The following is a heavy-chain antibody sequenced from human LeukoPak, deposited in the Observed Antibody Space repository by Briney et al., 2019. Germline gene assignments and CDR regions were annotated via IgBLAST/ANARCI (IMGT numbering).Heavy chain of an antibody. Sequence: GGSLRLSCAVSGFTFRSYAMSWVRQAPGKGLEWVSAINGGGDITSYADSVKGRFTISRDNSKNTLYLQMNSLRGEDTAIYYCAKAGGDSISRFDYWGQGTLVTVSS. CDR2: INGGGDIT. CDR3: AKAGGDSISRFDY. J-gene: IGHJ4*02. D-gene: IGHD3-16*01. CDR1: GFTFRSYA. V-gene: IGHV3-23*01.